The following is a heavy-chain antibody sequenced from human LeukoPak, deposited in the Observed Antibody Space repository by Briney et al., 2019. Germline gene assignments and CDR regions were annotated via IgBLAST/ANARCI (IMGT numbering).Heavy chain of an antibody. CDR1: GYTFTGYY. CDR3: ARGDRGYYMDV. V-gene: IGHV1-46*01. J-gene: IGHJ6*03. CDR2: INPSGGST. D-gene: IGHD3-16*02. Sequence: ASVKVSCKASGYTFTGYYMHWVRQAPGQGLEWMGIINPSGGSTSYAQKFQGRVTMTRDMSMSTVYMELSSLRSEDTAVYYCARGDRGYYMDVWGKGTTVTVSS.